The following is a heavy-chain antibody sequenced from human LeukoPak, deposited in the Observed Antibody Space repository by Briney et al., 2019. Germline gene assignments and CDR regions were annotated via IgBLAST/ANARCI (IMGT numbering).Heavy chain of an antibody. D-gene: IGHD6-6*01. CDR3: ARVSGSIVARSAWFDS. Sequence: ASVKVSCKASGYIFTKYGFTWVRQAPGQGLEWMGWIRAYDGYTNHAQKFQGRVTMTTDASTSTAYMELRSLRSDDTAVYYCARVSGSIVARSAWFDSWGQGTLVTVSS. J-gene: IGHJ5*01. CDR1: GYIFTKYG. V-gene: IGHV1-18*01. CDR2: IRAYDGYT.